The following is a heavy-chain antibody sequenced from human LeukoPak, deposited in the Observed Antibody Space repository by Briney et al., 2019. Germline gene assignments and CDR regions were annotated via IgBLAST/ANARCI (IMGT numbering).Heavy chain of an antibody. CDR2: INHSEST. D-gene: IGHD5-12*01. Sequence: SETLSLTCAVYGGSFSGYYWSWIRQPPGKGLEWIGEINHSESTNYNPSLKSRVTISVDTSKNQFSLKLSSVTAADTAVYYCARVGVATISSYFDYWGQGTLVTVSS. CDR1: GGSFSGYY. V-gene: IGHV4-34*01. J-gene: IGHJ4*02. CDR3: ARVGVATISSYFDY.